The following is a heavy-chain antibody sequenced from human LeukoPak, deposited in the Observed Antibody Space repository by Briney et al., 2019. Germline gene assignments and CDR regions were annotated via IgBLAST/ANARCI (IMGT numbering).Heavy chain of an antibody. J-gene: IGHJ5*02. CDR1: GFTFSSYA. CDR2: ISGSGGST. CDR3: AKHVARVVYSRLFDP. D-gene: IGHD2-8*02. Sequence: GGSLRLSCAASGFTFSSYAMSWVRQDPGKGLEWVSAISGSGGSTYYADSVKGRFTISRDNSKNTLYLQMNSLRAEDTAVYYCAKHVARVVYSRLFDPWGQGTLVTVSS. V-gene: IGHV3-23*01.